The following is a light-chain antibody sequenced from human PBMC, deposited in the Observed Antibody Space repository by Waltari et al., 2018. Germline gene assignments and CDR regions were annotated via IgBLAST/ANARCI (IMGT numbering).Light chain of an antibody. Sequence: SVLTVPPSPSVSPGERVTFFRYGTHFTSGNECAYCYLQLPGTAPQLLIYRPGRRPSGVPERFSGSKSGTSASLAISGLRSEDEGDYYCATWDTILSGPLFGGGTKLTVL. V-gene: IGLV1-47*01. CDR3: ATWDTILSGPL. CDR1: HFTSGNEC. J-gene: IGLJ2*01. CDR2: RPG.